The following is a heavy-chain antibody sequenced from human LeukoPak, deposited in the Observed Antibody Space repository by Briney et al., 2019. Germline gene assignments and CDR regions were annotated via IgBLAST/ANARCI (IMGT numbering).Heavy chain of an antibody. CDR3: ARSGHLNYDSSGYSPRFAFDI. J-gene: IGHJ3*02. Sequence: GGSLRLSCAASGFTFSSYSMNWVRQAPGKGLEWVSSISSSSSYIYYADPVKGRFTISRDNAKNSLYLQMNSLRAEDTAVYYCARSGHLNYDSSGYSPRFAFDIWGQGTMVTVSS. CDR2: ISSSSSYI. V-gene: IGHV3-21*01. D-gene: IGHD3-22*01. CDR1: GFTFSSYS.